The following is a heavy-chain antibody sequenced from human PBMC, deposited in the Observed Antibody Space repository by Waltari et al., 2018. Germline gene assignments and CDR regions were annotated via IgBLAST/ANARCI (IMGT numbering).Heavy chain of an antibody. CDR3: AREVDYIWGSYRKGGWFDP. J-gene: IGHJ5*02. V-gene: IGHV4-34*01. D-gene: IGHD3-16*02. Sequence: QVQLQPWGAGLLKPSETLSITCAVYGGSFSGYDWRWIRQPPGKGLEWIGEINHSGSTNYNPSLKSRVTISVDTSKNQFSLKLSSVTAADTAVYYCAREVDYIWGSYRKGGWFDPWGQGTLVTVSS. CDR2: INHSGST. CDR1: GGSFSGYD.